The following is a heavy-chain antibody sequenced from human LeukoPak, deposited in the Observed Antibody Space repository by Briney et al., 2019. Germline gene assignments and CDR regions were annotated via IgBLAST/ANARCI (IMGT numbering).Heavy chain of an antibody. CDR3: ATDRGGYFDWLNNMRGGFAFDI. CDR1: GYTLTELS. V-gene: IGHV1-24*01. Sequence: ASVKVSCKVSGYTLTELSIHWVRQAPGKGLEWMGGFDPEDGETIYAQKFQGRVTMTEDTSTDTAYMELSSLRSEDTAVYYCATDRGGYFDWLNNMRGGFAFDIWGQGTMVTVSS. J-gene: IGHJ3*02. CDR2: FDPEDGET. D-gene: IGHD3-9*01.